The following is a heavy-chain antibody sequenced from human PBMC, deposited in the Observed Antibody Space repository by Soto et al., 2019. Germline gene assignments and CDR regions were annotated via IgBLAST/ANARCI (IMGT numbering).Heavy chain of an antibody. V-gene: IGHV1-2*02. CDR1: GCTFTGYY. CDR3: ARVVVQLPENTPIYYYYGMDV. D-gene: IGHD2-2*01. J-gene: IGHJ6*02. Sequence: EASVKVSCKASGCTFTGYYMHWVRQAPGQGLEWMGGINPNIGSTNYAQKFQGRVTITTDTSTSTAYMELSSLRSEDTAVYYCARVVVQLPENTPIYYYYGMDVWGQGTTVTVSS. CDR2: INPNIGST.